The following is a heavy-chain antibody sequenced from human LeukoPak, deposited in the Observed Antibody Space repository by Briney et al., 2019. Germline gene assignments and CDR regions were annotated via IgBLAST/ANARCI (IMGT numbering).Heavy chain of an antibody. CDR3: ARGVKQQLLRYYYYMDV. Sequence: ASVKVSCKASGYTFTGYYMHWVRQAPGQGLEWMGWINPNSGTTNYAQKFQGRVTMTRDTSISTAYTDLRRLRSDDTAVYYCARGVKQQLLRYYYYMDVWGKGTTVTVSS. CDR2: INPNSGTT. D-gene: IGHD6-13*01. CDR1: GYTFTGYY. J-gene: IGHJ6*03. V-gene: IGHV1-2*02.